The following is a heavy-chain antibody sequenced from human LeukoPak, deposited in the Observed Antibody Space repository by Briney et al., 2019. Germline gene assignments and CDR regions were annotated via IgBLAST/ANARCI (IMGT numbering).Heavy chain of an antibody. Sequence: SSVKVSCKASGYTFTRYDINWVRQATGQGLEGMGWMNHNRGNTGYAQQFQGRVTMNRSTSISTAYMELSSLRSEDTAVYYCARVCRGGSCFSGYYGMDVWGQGTTVTVSS. J-gene: IGHJ6*02. CDR3: ARVCRGGSCFSGYYGMDV. CDR1: GYTFTRYD. D-gene: IGHD2-15*01. CDR2: MNHNRGNT. V-gene: IGHV1-8*01.